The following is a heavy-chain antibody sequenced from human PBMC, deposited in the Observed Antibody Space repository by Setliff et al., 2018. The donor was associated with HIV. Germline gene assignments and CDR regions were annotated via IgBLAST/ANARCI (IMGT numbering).Heavy chain of an antibody. CDR1: GGSIDNYY. V-gene: IGHV4-59*01. CDR2: MCHNENGVTT. Sequence: SETLSLTCIVSGGSIDNYYWNWVRQPPGKGPEWIGNMCHNENGVTTNQNPSLKSRVVLYLDRTKNEFSLSLFSATTADTAVYYCARDRGSGWYGYFQQWGQGSQVTVSS. CDR3: ARDRGSGWYGYFQQ. D-gene: IGHD6-19*01. J-gene: IGHJ1*01.